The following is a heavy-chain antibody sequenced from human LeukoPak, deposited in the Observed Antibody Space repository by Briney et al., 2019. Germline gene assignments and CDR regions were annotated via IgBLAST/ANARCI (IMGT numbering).Heavy chain of an antibody. CDR1: GFTFSSYA. CDR3: ARGYYDSSGYEYFDY. D-gene: IGHD3-22*01. J-gene: IGHJ4*02. Sequence: GGSLRLSCAASGFTFSSYAMHWVHQAPGKGLEYVSAISSNGGSTYYANSVKGRFTISRDNSKNTLYLQMGSLRAEDMAVYYCARGYYDSSGYEYFDYWGQGTLVTVSS. V-gene: IGHV3-64*01. CDR2: ISSNGGST.